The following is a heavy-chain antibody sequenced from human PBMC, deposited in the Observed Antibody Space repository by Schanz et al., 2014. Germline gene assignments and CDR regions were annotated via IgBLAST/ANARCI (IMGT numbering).Heavy chain of an antibody. V-gene: IGHV3-33*01. CDR2: IWYDGSNK. Sequence: VQLAESGGGLVEPGRSLRLSCAASGFTFSSYGMHWVRQAPGKGLEWVAVIWYDGSNKYYADSVKGRFTISRDNSKNTLFLQMNSLRAEDTAVYHCVSSGSYSSYAFWGQGTLXTVSS. CDR1: GFTFSSYG. D-gene: IGHD3-10*01. CDR3: VSSGSYSSYAF. J-gene: IGHJ4*02.